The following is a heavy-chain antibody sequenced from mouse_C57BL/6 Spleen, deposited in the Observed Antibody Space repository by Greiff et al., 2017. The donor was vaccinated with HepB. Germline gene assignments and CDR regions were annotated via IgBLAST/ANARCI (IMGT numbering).Heavy chain of an antibody. CDR3: ARRGGYYAMYY. J-gene: IGHJ4*01. CDR2: IDPSDSYT. V-gene: IGHV1-50*01. CDR1: GYTFTSYW. Sequence: KQSCKASGYTFTSYWMQWVKQRPGQGLEWIGEIDPSDSYTNYNQKFKGKATLTVDTSSSTAYMQLSSLTSEDSAVYYCARRGGYYAMYYWGQGTSVTVSS.